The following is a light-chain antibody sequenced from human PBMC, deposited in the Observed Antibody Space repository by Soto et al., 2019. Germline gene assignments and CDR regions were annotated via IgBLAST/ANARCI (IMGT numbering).Light chain of an antibody. J-gene: IGKJ2*01. CDR2: GAS. CDR1: QTVSSGY. Sequence: EIVLTQSPGTLSLSPGERATLSCWTSQTVSSGYLAWYQQKPGQAPRLLIYGASSRSAGIPARFSGGGSGTDFTLTISRLEPEDFAVYYCQQYISSPTFGQGIKLEIK. V-gene: IGKV3-20*01. CDR3: QQYISSPT.